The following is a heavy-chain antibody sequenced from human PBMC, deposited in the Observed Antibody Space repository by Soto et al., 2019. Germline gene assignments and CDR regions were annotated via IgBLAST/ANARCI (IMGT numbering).Heavy chain of an antibody. CDR1: GGSFSGYY. CDR3: ARGALSGGYSYEFPDY. CDR2: INHSGST. J-gene: IGHJ4*02. V-gene: IGHV4-34*01. Sequence: QVQLQQWGAGLLKPSETLSLTCAVYGGSFSGYYWSWIRQPPVKGLEWIGEINHSGSTNYNPSLKSRVTISVDAFKNQFSRKLSSVTDADTAVYYCARGALSGGYSYEFPDYWGQGTLVTVSS. D-gene: IGHD5-18*01.